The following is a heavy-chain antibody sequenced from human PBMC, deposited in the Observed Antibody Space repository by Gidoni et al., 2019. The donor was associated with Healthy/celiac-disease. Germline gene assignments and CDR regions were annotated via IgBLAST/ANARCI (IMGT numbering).Heavy chain of an antibody. CDR3: AKSGSSSWYGNWFDP. J-gene: IGHJ5*02. V-gene: IGHV3-9*01. CDR1: GFTFDDYA. D-gene: IGHD6-13*01. Sequence: EVQMVESGGGLVQPGRSLRLSCAASGFTFDDYAMHWVRQAPGKGLEWGSGISWKSGSIGYGDSVKGRFTISRDNAKNSLYLQMNSLRAEDTALYYCAKSGSSSWYGNWFDPWGQGTLVTVSS. CDR2: ISWKSGSI.